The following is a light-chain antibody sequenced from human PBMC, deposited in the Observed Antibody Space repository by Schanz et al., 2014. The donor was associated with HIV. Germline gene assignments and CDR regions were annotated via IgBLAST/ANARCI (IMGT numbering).Light chain of an antibody. V-gene: IGLV2-14*03. CDR3: GSCSTTNTCT. J-gene: IGLJ3*02. CDR1: SGDVGSYNY. Sequence: QSVLTQPASVSGSPGQSISISCTGTSGDVGSYNYVSWYQQQPGRPPKLIIYDVTNRPSGVSARFSGSKSGNTASLTISGLQAEDEADYYCGSCSTTNTCTFGGGTKLTVL. CDR2: DVT.